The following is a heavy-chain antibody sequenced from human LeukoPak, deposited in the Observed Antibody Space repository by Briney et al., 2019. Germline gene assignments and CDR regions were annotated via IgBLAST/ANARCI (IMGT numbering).Heavy chain of an antibody. CDR1: GFTFSDYW. CDR3: ARGHSWGLTAFDI. J-gene: IGHJ3*02. CDR2: IKQDGGEK. Sequence: GGSLRLSCAATGFTFSDYWMSWVRQAPGKGLEWLANIKQDGGEKYYVDSVRGRFTISRDNAKNSLSLQMNSLRAEDTAVYYCARGHSWGLTAFDIWGQGTMVTVSS. V-gene: IGHV3-7*01. D-gene: IGHD6-13*01.